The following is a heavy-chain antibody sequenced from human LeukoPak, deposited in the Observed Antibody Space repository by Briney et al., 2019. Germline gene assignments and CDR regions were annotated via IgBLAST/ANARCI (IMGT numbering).Heavy chain of an antibody. Sequence: GASAKVSCKASGYSFTDYYMHWVRQAPGQGLEWMGWINPDSGGTKYAQKFQGRVTMTRDTSISTAYMELSNLGSDDTAVYYCARGEYNYGRDWFDPWGQGTLVTVSS. D-gene: IGHD5-18*01. J-gene: IGHJ5*02. V-gene: IGHV1-2*02. CDR3: ARGEYNYGRDWFDP. CDR1: GYSFTDYY. CDR2: INPDSGGT.